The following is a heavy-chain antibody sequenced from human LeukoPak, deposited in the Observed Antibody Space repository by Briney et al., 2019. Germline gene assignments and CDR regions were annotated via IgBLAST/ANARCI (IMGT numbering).Heavy chain of an antibody. CDR2: INHSGST. CDR1: GGSISGYY. Sequence: SETLSLTCTVSGGSISGYYWSWIRQPPGKGLEWIGEINHSGSTNYNPSLKSRVTISVDTSKNQFSLKLSSVTAADTAVYYCARRSSSWYKNWFDPWGQGTLVTVSS. CDR3: ARRSSSWYKNWFDP. J-gene: IGHJ5*02. D-gene: IGHD6-13*01. V-gene: IGHV4-34*01.